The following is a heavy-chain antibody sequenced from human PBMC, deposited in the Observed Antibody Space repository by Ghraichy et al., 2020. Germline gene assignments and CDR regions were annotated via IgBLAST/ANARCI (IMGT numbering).Heavy chain of an antibody. CDR1: GGSITSSSYY. J-gene: IGHJ4*02. Sequence: SETLSLTCSVSGGSITSSSYYWGWIRQSPGKGLEWIGSIYYRGNTYCNPFLKSRLTISVDPSKNQLSLNLTSVTAADTAVYYGASHQRLRYFDYLFSTEPFDCWGQGTLVTVSS. V-gene: IGHV4-39*01. CDR3: ASHQRLRYFDYLFSTEPFDC. D-gene: IGHD3-9*01. CDR2: IYYRGNT.